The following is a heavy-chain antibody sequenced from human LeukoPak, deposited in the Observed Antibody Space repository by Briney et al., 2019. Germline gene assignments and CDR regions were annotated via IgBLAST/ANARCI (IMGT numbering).Heavy chain of an antibody. CDR3: ARARTVTHRFDY. D-gene: IGHD4-17*01. Sequence: SVKVSCKASGGTFSSYAISWVRQAPGQGLEWMGGIIPIFGTANYAQKFQGRVTITTDESTSTAYMELSSLRSEDTAVYSCARARTVTHRFDYWGQGTLVTVSS. V-gene: IGHV1-69*05. CDR1: GGTFSSYA. J-gene: IGHJ4*02. CDR2: IIPIFGTA.